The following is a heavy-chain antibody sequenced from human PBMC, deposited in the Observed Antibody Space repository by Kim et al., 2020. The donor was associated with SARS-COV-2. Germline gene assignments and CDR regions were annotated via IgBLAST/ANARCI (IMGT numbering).Heavy chain of an antibody. Sequence: SETLSLTCAVSGGSISSGGYSWSWIRQPPGKGLEWIGYIYHSGSTYYNPSLKSRVTISVDRSKNQFSLKLSSVTAADTAVYYCARGPCDCTNGVCYIQCGGEYYFDYWGQGTLVTVSS. CDR3: ARGPCDCTNGVCYIQCGGEYYFDY. D-gene: IGHD2-8*01. V-gene: IGHV4-30-2*01. CDR2: IYHSGST. J-gene: IGHJ4*02. CDR1: GGSISSGGYS.